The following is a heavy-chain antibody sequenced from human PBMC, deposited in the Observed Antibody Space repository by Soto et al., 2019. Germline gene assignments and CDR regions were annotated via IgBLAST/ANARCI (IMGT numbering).Heavy chain of an antibody. CDR2: VYHSGST. J-gene: IGHJ4*02. CDR3: ARSLRGYSYGPFDY. Sequence: SETLSLTCTVSGGSISSDYWSWMRQPPGKGLEWIGYVYHSGSTNYNPSLKSRVTISVDTSKNEFSLKVSSVTAADTAVYYCARSLRGYSYGPFDYWGQGTLVTVSS. D-gene: IGHD5-18*01. CDR1: GGSISSDY. V-gene: IGHV4-59*01.